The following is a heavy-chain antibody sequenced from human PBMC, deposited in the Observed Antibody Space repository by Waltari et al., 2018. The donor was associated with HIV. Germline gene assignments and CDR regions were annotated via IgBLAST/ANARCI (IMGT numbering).Heavy chain of an antibody. CDR3: AKDQVRALPGIAVAADY. J-gene: IGHJ4*02. CDR1: GFTFSSYG. V-gene: IGHV3-30*18. Sequence: QVQLVESGGGVVQPGRSLRLSCAASGFTFSSYGMHWVRQAPAKGLEWVAVISYDGSNKYYADSVKGRFTISRDNSKNTLYLQMNSLRAEDTAVYYCAKDQVRALPGIAVAADYWGQGTLVTVSS. CDR2: ISYDGSNK. D-gene: IGHD6-19*01.